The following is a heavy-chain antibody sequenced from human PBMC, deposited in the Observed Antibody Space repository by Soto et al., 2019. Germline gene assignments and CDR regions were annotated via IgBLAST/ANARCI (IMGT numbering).Heavy chain of an antibody. Sequence: SETLSLTCTVSGGSMTSGDDYWSWIRQPPGKGLEWIGYIYYSGSTYYNPSLKSRVTISVDTSKNQFSLKMSSVTAADTAVYFCARAYYYNRYFDHWGQGTLVTVSS. CDR2: IYYSGST. CDR3: ARAYYYNRYFDH. V-gene: IGHV4-30-4*01. CDR1: GGSMTSGDDY. J-gene: IGHJ4*02. D-gene: IGHD3-22*01.